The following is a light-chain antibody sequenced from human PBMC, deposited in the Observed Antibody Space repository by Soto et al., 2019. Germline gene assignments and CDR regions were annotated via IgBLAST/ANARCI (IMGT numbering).Light chain of an antibody. CDR3: SSYTSSSVWV. Sequence: QSALTQPASVSGSPGQSITISCTGTSSDVGGYNYVSWYQQHPAKAPKLMIYEVSNRPSGVSNRFSGSKSGNTASLTISGIQAEDEADYYCSSYTSSSVWVFGGGTKLTVL. CDR2: EVS. J-gene: IGLJ3*02. V-gene: IGLV2-14*01. CDR1: SSDVGGYNY.